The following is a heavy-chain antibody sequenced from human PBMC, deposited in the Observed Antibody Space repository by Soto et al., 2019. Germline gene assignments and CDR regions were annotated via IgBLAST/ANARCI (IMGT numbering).Heavy chain of an antibody. V-gene: IGHV5-51*01. Sequence: RGESLKISCKGSGYSFTSYWIGWVRQMPGKGLEWMGIIYPGDSDTRYSPSFQGQVTISADKSISTAYLQWSSLKASDTAMYYCARQGGYYDSSGSENAFDIWGQGTMVTVSS. CDR2: IYPGDSDT. CDR1: GYSFTSYW. CDR3: ARQGGYYDSSGSENAFDI. D-gene: IGHD3-22*01. J-gene: IGHJ3*02.